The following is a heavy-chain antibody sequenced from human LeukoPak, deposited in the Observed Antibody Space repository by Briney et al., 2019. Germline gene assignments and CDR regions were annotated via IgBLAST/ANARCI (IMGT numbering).Heavy chain of an antibody. CDR2: IWYDGSNK. Sequence: GGSLRLSCAASGFTFSSYGMHWVRQAPGKGLGWVAVIWYDGSNKYYADSVKGRFTISRDNSKNTLYLQMNSLRAEDTAVYYCARGGPAAIDYYYYGMDVWGQGTTVTVSS. CDR3: ARGGPAAIDYYYYGMDV. D-gene: IGHD2-2*01. CDR1: GFTFSSYG. J-gene: IGHJ6*02. V-gene: IGHV3-33*01.